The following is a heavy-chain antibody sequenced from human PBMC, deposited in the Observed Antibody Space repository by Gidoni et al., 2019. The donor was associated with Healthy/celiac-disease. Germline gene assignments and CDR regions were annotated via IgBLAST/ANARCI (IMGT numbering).Heavy chain of an antibody. CDR3: AKPSTPRSVVTALLDY. Sequence: QVQLVESGGGVVQPGSSLRLSCAASGFTFSSYGMHWARQAPGKGLGWVAVISYDGSNTYYADSVKGRVTISRDNSKNTLYLQMNSLRAEDTAVYYCAKPSTPRSVVTALLDYWGQGTLVTVSS. V-gene: IGHV3-30*18. CDR2: ISYDGSNT. J-gene: IGHJ4*02. D-gene: IGHD2-21*02. CDR1: GFTFSSYG.